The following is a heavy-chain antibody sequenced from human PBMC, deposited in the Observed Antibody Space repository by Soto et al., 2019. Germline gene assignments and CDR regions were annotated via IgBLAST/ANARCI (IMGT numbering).Heavy chain of an antibody. Sequence: PSETLSLTCAVSGGSISSSNWWSWVRQPPGKGLEWIGEIYHSGSTNYNPSLKSRVTISVDKSKNQFSLKLSSVTAADTAVYYCARDRGGFWSGYSDYYYGMDVWGQGTTVTVSS. CDR3: ARDRGGFWSGYSDYYYGMDV. J-gene: IGHJ6*02. V-gene: IGHV4-4*02. D-gene: IGHD3-3*01. CDR1: GGSISSSNW. CDR2: IYHSGST.